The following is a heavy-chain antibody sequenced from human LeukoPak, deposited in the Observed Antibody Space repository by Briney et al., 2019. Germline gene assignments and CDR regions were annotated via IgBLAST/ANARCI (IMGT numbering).Heavy chain of an antibody. CDR3: ARGRIAVAGESGDY. Sequence: SETLSLTCTVSGGSISSSSYYWGRIRQPPGKGLEWIGEIYHSGSTNYNPSLKSRVTISVDKSKNQFSLKLSSVTAADTAVYYCARGRIAVAGESGDYWGQGTLVTVSS. V-gene: IGHV4-39*07. CDR2: IYHSGST. J-gene: IGHJ4*02. D-gene: IGHD6-19*01. CDR1: GGSISSSSYY.